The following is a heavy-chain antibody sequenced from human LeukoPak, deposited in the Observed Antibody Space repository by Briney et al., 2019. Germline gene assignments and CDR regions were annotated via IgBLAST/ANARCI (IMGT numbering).Heavy chain of an antibody. V-gene: IGHV3-7*01. D-gene: IGHD1-26*01. CDR1: GFTFSSCW. CDR2: IGDDGGEI. CDR3: ARDKPRGSYYGSIFDS. Sequence: GESLKISCEASGFTFSSCWMSWVRQAPGKGLEWVANIGDDGGEIYYVDSVKGRFTISRDNAKSSLFLQMNSLRAEDAAVYYCARDKPRGSYYGSIFDSWGQGTLVTVSS. J-gene: IGHJ4*02.